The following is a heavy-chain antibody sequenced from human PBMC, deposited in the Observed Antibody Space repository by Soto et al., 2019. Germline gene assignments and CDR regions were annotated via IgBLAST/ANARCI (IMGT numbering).Heavy chain of an antibody. CDR1: GFTFSSYW. Sequence: EVQLVESGGGLVQPGGSLRLSCAASGFTFSSYWMHWVRQAPGKGLVWVSRINSDGSSTNYADSVKGRFTISRDNARNTLFLQMDTLRAEDTDVYYCTRSGSSPYYYGMDVWGQGPRVTVSS. CDR2: INSDGSST. V-gene: IGHV3-74*01. D-gene: IGHD6-6*01. J-gene: IGHJ6*02. CDR3: TRSGSSPYYYGMDV.